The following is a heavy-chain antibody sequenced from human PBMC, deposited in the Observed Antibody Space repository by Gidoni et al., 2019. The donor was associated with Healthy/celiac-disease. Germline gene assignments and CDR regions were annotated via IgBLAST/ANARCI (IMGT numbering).Heavy chain of an antibody. Sequence: QVQLVQPGAEVKKPRASVKVSCKASGYTFPGYYMPWVRQAPGQGLEWMGWINPNSGGTNYAQKFQGRVTMTRDTSISTAYMELSRLRSDDTAVYYCARRGFKQQLVRDPWSRYYYGMDVWGQGTTVTVSS. CDR1: GYTFPGYY. CDR3: ARRGFKQQLVRDPWSRYYYGMDV. J-gene: IGHJ6*02. CDR2: INPNSGGT. V-gene: IGHV1-2*02. D-gene: IGHD6-13*01.